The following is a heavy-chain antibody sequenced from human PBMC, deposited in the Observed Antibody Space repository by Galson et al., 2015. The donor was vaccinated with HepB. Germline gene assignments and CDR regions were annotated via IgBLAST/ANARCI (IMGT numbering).Heavy chain of an antibody. V-gene: IGHV6-1*01. J-gene: IGHJ4*02. CDR3: ARLINGEKVTGDY. Sequence: AVSVRSRITIDPDTSKNQFSLKVSSVTAADTAVYYCARLINGEKVTGDYWGQGTLVTVSS. D-gene: IGHD2-21*02.